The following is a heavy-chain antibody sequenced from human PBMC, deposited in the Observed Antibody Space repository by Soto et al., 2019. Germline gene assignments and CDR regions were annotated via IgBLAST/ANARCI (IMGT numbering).Heavy chain of an antibody. CDR1: GFNFGYFW. V-gene: IGHV3-7*02. CDR3: LSGHSPSSN. D-gene: IGHD5-12*01. Sequence: PGGSLRLSCATSGFNFGYFWLNWIRQAPGRGLEWVANINQDGTKKNYVDSVKGRFTISRDNAQKSLYLQMNNLRTEDTAMYYCLSGHSPSSNWGQGT. J-gene: IGHJ4*02. CDR2: INQDGTKK.